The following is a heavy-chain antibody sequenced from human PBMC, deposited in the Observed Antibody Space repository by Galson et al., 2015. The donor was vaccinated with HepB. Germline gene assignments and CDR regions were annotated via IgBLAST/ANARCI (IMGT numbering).Heavy chain of an antibody. V-gene: IGHV1-46*01. Sequence: SVTVSCKASGSTFTSYYMHWVRQAPGQGLEWMGIINPSGGSTSYAQKFQGRVTMTRDTSTSTVYMELSSLRSEDTAVYYCAREPAAGTPYFDYWGQGTLVTVSS. CDR2: INPSGGST. J-gene: IGHJ4*02. D-gene: IGHD6-13*01. CDR3: AREPAAGTPYFDY. CDR1: GSTFTSYY.